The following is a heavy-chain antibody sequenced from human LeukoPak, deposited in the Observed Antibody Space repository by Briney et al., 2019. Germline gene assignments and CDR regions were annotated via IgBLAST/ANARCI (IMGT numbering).Heavy chain of an antibody. D-gene: IGHD2-15*01. CDR1: GGSISSGSYY. CDR3: ARAGRYCSGGSCYLQYFQH. V-gene: IGHV4-61*01. Sequence: KSSQTLSLTCTVSGGSISSGSYYWSWIRQPPGKGLEWIGYIYYSGSTNYNPSLKSRVTISVDTSKNQFSLKLSSVTAADTAVYYCARAGRYCSGGSCYLQYFQHWGQGTLVTVSS. CDR2: IYYSGST. J-gene: IGHJ1*01.